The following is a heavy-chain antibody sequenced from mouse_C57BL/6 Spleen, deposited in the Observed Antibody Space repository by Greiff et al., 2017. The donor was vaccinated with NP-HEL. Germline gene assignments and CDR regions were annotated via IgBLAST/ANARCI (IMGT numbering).Heavy chain of an antibody. V-gene: IGHV1-50*01. Sequence: QVQLQQPGAELVKPGASVKLSCKASGYTFTSYWMQWVKQRPGQGLEWIGEIDPSDSYTNYNQKFKGKATLTVDTSSSTAYMQLSNLTSEDSAVYYCAKGYFDVWGTGTTVTVSS. J-gene: IGHJ1*03. CDR2: IDPSDSYT. CDR3: AKGYFDV. CDR1: GYTFTSYW.